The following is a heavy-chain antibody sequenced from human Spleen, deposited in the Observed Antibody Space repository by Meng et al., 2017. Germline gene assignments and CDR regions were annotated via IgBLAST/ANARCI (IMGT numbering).Heavy chain of an antibody. D-gene: IGHD3-22*01. CDR1: GFTFSSYW. J-gene: IGHJ5*02. Sequence: GESLKISCAASGFTFSSYWMHWVRQAPGKGLVWVSRINCDGSSAIYADSVKGRFTISRDNAKNTLYLQMNSLRADDTAVYYCARDEYSSGQRGNWFDPWGQGTLVTVSS. CDR3: ARDEYSSGQRGNWFDP. V-gene: IGHV3-74*01. CDR2: INCDGSSA.